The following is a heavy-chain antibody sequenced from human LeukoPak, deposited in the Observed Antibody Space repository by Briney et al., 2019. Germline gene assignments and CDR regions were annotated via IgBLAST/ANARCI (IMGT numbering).Heavy chain of an antibody. CDR3: ASIAVAGSYYYGMDV. Sequence: GESLKISCKGSGYSFTSYWIGWVRQMPGKGLEGMGIIYPGDSDTRYSPSFQGQVTISADKSISTAYLQWSSLKASDTAMYYCASIAVAGSYYYGMDVWGQGTTVTVSS. CDR1: GYSFTSYW. J-gene: IGHJ6*02. CDR2: IYPGDSDT. V-gene: IGHV5-51*01. D-gene: IGHD6-19*01.